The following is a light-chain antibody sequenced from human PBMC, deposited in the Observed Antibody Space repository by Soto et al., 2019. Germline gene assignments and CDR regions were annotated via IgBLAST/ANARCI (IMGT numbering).Light chain of an antibody. CDR2: DAS. CDR1: QSVSTY. Sequence: EIVLTQSPATPSLSPGERATLSCRASQSVSTYLSWYQQRPGQAPRLLIYDASYRATDIPPRFSGSGSGTDFTLTISRLEPEDFAVYYCQQYGSSPWTFGQGTKVDIK. V-gene: IGKV3-20*01. CDR3: QQYGSSPWT. J-gene: IGKJ1*01.